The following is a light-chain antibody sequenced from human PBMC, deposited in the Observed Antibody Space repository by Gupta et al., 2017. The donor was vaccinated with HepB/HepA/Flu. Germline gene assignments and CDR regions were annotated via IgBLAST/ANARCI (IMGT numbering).Light chain of an antibody. J-gene: IGKJ3*01. CDR3: QQLNSYPLFT. CDR2: AAS. V-gene: IGKV1-9*01. Sequence: DIQLTQSPSFLSASVGDRVTITCRASQGISSYLAWYQQKPGKAPKLLIYAASTLQSGVPSRFSGSGSGTEFTLTIRGLQPEDFATYYCQQLNSYPLFTFGPGTKVDIK. CDR1: QGISSY.